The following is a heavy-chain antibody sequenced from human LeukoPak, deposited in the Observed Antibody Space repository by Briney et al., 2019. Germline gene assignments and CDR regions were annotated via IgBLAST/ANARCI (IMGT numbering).Heavy chain of an antibody. CDR2: ISSSSTTI. Sequence: GGSLRLSCVASGFTFSTYNMNWVRQAPGKGLEWVSYISSSSTTIFYADSVKGRFTISRDNAKNSLFLQMNGLRDEDTALYYCARERVIAAAGDGFDSWGQGTLVTVSS. J-gene: IGHJ4*02. V-gene: IGHV3-48*02. D-gene: IGHD2-21*01. CDR1: GFTFSTYN. CDR3: ARERVIAAAGDGFDS.